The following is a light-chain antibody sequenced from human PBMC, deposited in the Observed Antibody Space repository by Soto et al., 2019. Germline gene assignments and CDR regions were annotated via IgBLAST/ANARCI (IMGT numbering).Light chain of an antibody. CDR2: DVS. J-gene: IGLJ1*01. V-gene: IGLV2-14*01. Sequence: QSALTQPASVSGSPGQSITISCTGTGSDVGGYNYVSWYQQHPGKAPKLMIYDVSNRPSGVSNRFSGSKSGNTASLTISGLQAEDEADYYCSSYTSSSTLSFGTGTKVTV. CDR1: GSDVGGYNY. CDR3: SSYTSSSTLS.